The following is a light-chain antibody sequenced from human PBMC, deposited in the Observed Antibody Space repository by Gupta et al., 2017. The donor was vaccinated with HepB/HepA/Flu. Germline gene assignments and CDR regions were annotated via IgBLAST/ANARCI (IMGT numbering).Light chain of an antibody. Sequence: DIQMTQSPSSLSASVADRVTITCPASQSISSYLNWYQQKPGKTPKLLIYAASSLQIGVPSRFSGSGSGTDFTLTISSLQPEDFATYYCQQSDSTPLTFGQGTKVEIK. CDR2: AAS. CDR3: QQSDSTPLT. V-gene: IGKV1-39*01. CDR1: QSISSY. J-gene: IGKJ1*01.